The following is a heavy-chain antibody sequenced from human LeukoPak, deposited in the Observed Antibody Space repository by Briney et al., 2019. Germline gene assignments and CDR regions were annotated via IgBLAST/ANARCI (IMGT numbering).Heavy chain of an antibody. CDR1: GFTFSSYW. CDR2: IYSDGSST. Sequence: PGGSLRLSCAASGFTFSSYWMPWVRQAPGKGLVWVSRIYSDGSSTTYADSVKGRFTISRDNAKNTLYLQMNSLRAEDTAVYYCARAGVPAAIRGDFDYWGQGTLVTVSS. V-gene: IGHV3-74*01. CDR3: ARAGVPAAIRGDFDY. J-gene: IGHJ4*02. D-gene: IGHD2-2*01.